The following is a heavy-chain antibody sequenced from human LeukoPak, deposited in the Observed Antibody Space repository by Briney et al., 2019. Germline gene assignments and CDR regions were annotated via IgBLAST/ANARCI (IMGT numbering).Heavy chain of an antibody. CDR1: GYTFTSYD. D-gene: IGHD3-22*01. Sequence: GASVKVSCKASGYTFTSYDINWVRQATGQGLEWMGWMNPNSGNTGYAQKFQGRVTMTRNTSISTAYMELSSLRSEDTAVYDCARAQVRSGDSSGYQFDYWGQGTLVTVSS. V-gene: IGHV1-8*01. CDR2: MNPNSGNT. J-gene: IGHJ4*02. CDR3: ARAQVRSGDSSGYQFDY.